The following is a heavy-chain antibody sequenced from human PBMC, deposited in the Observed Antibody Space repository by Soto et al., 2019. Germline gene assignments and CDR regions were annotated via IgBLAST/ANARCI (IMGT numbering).Heavy chain of an antibody. CDR2: MNPNSGNT. J-gene: IGHJ6*02. CDR3: ARTGGNSAYYYYGMDV. Sequence: QVQLVQSGAEVQKPGASVKVSCKASGYTFTSYDINWVRQATGQGLEWMGWMNPNSGNTGYAQKFQGRVTMTRNTSISTAYMELSSLRSEDTAVYYCARTGGNSAYYYYGMDVWGQGTTVTVSS. CDR1: GYTFTSYD. D-gene: IGHD2-21*02. V-gene: IGHV1-8*01.